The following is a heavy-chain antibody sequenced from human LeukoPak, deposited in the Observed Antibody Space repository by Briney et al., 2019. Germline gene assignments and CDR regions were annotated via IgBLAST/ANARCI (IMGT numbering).Heavy chain of an antibody. J-gene: IGHJ6*02. D-gene: IGHD1-1*01. CDR3: ARGVQRTYYYYYGMDV. Sequence: GGSLRLSCAASGFTFSSYSMNWVRQAPGKGLEWVSSISSSSSYIYYADSVKGRFTISRDNAKNSPYLQMNSLRAEDTAVYYCARGVQRTYYYYYGMDVWGQGTTVTVSS. CDR1: GFTFSSYS. V-gene: IGHV3-21*01. CDR2: ISSSSSYI.